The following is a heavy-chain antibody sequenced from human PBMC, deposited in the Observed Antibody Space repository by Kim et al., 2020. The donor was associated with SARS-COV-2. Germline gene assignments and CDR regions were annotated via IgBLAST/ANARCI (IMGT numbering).Heavy chain of an antibody. D-gene: IGHD6-13*01. Sequence: GGSLRLSCAASGFTFSSYAMSWVRQAPGKGLEWVSAISGSGGSTYYADSVKGRFTISRDNSKNTLYLQMNSLRAEDTAVYYCAKHRGGQLVTSWFDPWGQGTLVTVSS. CDR3: AKHRGGQLVTSWFDP. CDR1: GFTFSSYA. J-gene: IGHJ5*02. CDR2: ISGSGGST. V-gene: IGHV3-23*01.